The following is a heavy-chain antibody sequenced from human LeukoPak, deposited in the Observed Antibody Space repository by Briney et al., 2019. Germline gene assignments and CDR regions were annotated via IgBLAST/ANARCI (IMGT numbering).Heavy chain of an antibody. Sequence: NPSETLSLTCTVSGGSISSGGYYWSWIRQHPGKGLEWLGCIYYSGSTYYNPSLKSRVTISVDTSKNQFSLKLSSVTAADTAVYYCASSAMVRGVFDYWGQGTLVTVSS. CDR2: IYYSGST. V-gene: IGHV4-31*03. CDR1: GGSISSGGYY. J-gene: IGHJ4*02. D-gene: IGHD3-10*01. CDR3: ASSAMVRGVFDY.